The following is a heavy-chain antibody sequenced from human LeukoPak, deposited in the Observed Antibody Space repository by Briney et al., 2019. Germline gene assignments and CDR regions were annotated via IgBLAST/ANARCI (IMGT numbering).Heavy chain of an antibody. V-gene: IGHV3-33*01. CDR3: ARSPTYYYGSGSYNPLLSVGMDV. CDR1: GFTFSSYG. D-gene: IGHD3-10*01. Sequence: GGSLRLSCAASGFTFSSYGMHWVRQAPGKGLELVAVMWYDGSNKYYADSVKGRFTISRDNSKNTLYLQMNSLRAQDTAVYYCARSPTYYYGSGSYNPLLSVGMDVWGQGTTVTVSS. CDR2: MWYDGSNK. J-gene: IGHJ6*02.